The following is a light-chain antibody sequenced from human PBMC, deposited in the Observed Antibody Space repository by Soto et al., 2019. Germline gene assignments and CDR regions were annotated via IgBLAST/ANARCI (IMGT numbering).Light chain of an antibody. CDR3: QQYNYWPPWT. Sequence: EMVMTQSPVTLSVSPGERATLSCRASQSVRINLAWYHQKPGQAPRLLMYDASTRATGIPARFSGSGSGTEFTLTISSPQSEDFAVYYCQQYNYWPPWTFGQGTKV. CDR2: DAS. J-gene: IGKJ1*01. V-gene: IGKV3-15*01. CDR1: QSVRIN.